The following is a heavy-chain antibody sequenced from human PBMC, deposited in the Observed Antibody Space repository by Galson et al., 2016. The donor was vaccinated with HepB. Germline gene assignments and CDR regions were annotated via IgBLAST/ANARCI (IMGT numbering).Heavy chain of an antibody. CDR2: IYPRDSDT. CDR1: GYIFPNYW. Sequence: QSGAEVKKPGESLRISCKGSGYIFPNYWIGWVRQMPGRGLEWMGIIYPRDSDTRYSPSFHGQVIMTVDKSINTAYLQWGSLKASDTAMYYCAKTWGGRAIFRAVTSDYFDLWGRGTLVTVSS. V-gene: IGHV5-51*01. CDR3: AKTWGGRAIFRAVTSDYFDL. J-gene: IGHJ2*01. D-gene: IGHD3-3*01.